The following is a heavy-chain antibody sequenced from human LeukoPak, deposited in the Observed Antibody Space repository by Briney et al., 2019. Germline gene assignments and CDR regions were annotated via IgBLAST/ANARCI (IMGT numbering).Heavy chain of an antibody. D-gene: IGHD6-6*01. V-gene: IGHV2-70*11. CDR1: GFSLSTSGMC. J-gene: IGHJ3*02. CDR2: IDWDDDK. CDR3: ARITAARLYAFDI. Sequence: SGPALVKHTQTLTLTCTFSGFSLSTSGMCVSWIRQPPGKALEWLARIDWDDDKYYSTSLKTRLTISKDTSKNQVVLTMTNMDPVDTATYYCARITAARLYAFDIWGQGTMVTVSS.